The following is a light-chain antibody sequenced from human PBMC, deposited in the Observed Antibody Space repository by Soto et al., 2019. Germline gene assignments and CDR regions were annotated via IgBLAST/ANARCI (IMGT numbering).Light chain of an antibody. J-gene: IGKJ5*01. CDR3: QQRSNWPIT. Sequence: DIVLTQSPATLSLSPGERATLSCRASQSVSSYLAWYQQKPGQAPRLLIYDASNRATGIPARFSGSGSGTDFTLTIISLEPEDFAVYYCQQRSNWPITFGQGTRLEIK. CDR1: QSVSSY. CDR2: DAS. V-gene: IGKV3-11*01.